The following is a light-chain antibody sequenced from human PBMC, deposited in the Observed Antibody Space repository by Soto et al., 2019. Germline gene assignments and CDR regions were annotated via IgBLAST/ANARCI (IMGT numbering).Light chain of an antibody. Sequence: QSVLTQPASVSGSPGQSITISCIGTSSDVGNYELVSWYQQLPGEAPKLIIYEVTKRPSGVPNRFSGSKSGNTASLTISGLLAEDEADYHCCSFAGGSTYVVFGGGTKLTVL. CDR3: CSFAGGSTYVV. V-gene: IGLV2-23*02. CDR1: SSDVGNYEL. J-gene: IGLJ2*01. CDR2: EVT.